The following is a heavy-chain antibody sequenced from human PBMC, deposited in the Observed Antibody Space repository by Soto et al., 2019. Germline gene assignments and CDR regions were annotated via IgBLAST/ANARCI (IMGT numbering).Heavy chain of an antibody. V-gene: IGHV3-23*01. D-gene: IGHD6-19*01. CDR2: ISGSGGST. CDR3: AKSPGGSGTYFYYYGMDV. CDR1: AFTFSSYA. J-gene: IGHJ6*02. Sequence: GGSLRLSCAASAFTFSSYAMSWVRQAPRKGLEWVSAISGSGGSTYYADSVKGRFTISRDNSKNTLYLQMNSLRAEDTAVYYCAKSPGGSGTYFYYYGMDVWGQGTTVTVSS.